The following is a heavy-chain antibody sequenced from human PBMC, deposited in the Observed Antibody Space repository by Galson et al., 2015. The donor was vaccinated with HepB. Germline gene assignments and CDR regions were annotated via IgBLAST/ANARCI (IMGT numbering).Heavy chain of an antibody. Sequence: SVKVSCKASGDNFATYDIHWVRQAPGQGLEWVGLINLTGSATNYTNNFQGRVTMAADTSTTTVYLELSSLRSDDTALYFCARARFGTGWSFDSWGQGTLVIVSS. CDR1: GDNFATYD. J-gene: IGHJ4*02. D-gene: IGHD3/OR15-3a*01. V-gene: IGHV1-46*01. CDR3: ARARFGTGWSFDS. CDR2: INLTGSAT.